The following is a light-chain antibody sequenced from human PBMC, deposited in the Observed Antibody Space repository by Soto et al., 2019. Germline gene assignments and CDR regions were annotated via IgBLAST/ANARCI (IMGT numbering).Light chain of an antibody. CDR3: LQYGSSPRT. J-gene: IGKJ1*01. CDR2: DAS. CDR1: QSVGGNY. V-gene: IGKV3-20*01. Sequence: ELELTQSPGTLSLSPGERATLSCRASQSVGGNYLNWYQQKPGQAPMLLIYDASTRATGIPDRFSASGSGTDFTLTISRLEPEDFAVYYCLQYGSSPRTFGQGTKVEI.